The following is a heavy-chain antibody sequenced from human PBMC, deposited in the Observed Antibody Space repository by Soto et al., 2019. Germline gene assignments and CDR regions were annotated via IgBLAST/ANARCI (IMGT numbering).Heavy chain of an antibody. CDR2: ICYSGST. V-gene: IGHV4-39*01. D-gene: IGHD1-26*01. Sequence: SETLSLTCTVSGGSISSSSYYWVWIRQPPGMELEWIGSICYSGSTYYNLTLKSRFTISLDTSKNQFSLKLSSVTTADSAVYYCARRDSGSYFDYWGQGTLVTVSS. J-gene: IGHJ4*02. CDR1: GGSISSSSYY. CDR3: ARRDSGSYFDY.